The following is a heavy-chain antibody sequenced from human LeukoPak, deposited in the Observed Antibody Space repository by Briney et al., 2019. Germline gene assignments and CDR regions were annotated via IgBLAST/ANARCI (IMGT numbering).Heavy chain of an antibody. CDR2: INHSGST. CDR3: ARVPVGTTGYPEGSFDP. V-gene: IGHV4-34*01. D-gene: IGHD5-12*01. Sequence: SETLSLTCAVYGGSFSGYYWSWIRQPPGKGLEWIGEINHSGSTNYNPSLKRRVTISVDTSKNQFSLKLSSVAAADTAVYYCARVPVGTTGYPEGSFDPWGQRTLVTVSS. J-gene: IGHJ5*02. CDR1: GGSFSGYY.